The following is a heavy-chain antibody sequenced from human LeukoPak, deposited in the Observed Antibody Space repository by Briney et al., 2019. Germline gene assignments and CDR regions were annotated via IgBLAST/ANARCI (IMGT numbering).Heavy chain of an antibody. V-gene: IGHV4-59*12. CDR1: GGSINNYY. J-gene: IGHJ6*03. Sequence: SETLSLTCTVSGGSINNYYWSWIRQPPGKGLEWIGHIYYSGNTNYNPSLKSRVTISVDTSKNQFSLKLSSVTAADTAVYYCARDSWWTAAGYYYYMDVWGKGTTVTVSS. CDR3: ARDSWWTAAGYYYYMDV. D-gene: IGHD6-13*01. CDR2: IYYSGNT.